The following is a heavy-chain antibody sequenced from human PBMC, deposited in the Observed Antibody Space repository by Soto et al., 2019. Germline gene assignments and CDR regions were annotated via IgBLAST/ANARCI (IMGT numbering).Heavy chain of an antibody. CDR1: GFTFSSYE. J-gene: IGHJ5*02. CDR3: ARGVVVPGVTNWFDP. Sequence: EVQLVESGGGLVQPGGSLRLSCAASGFTFSSYEMNWVRQAPGKGLEWVSYISSSGSTIYYADSVKGRFTISRDNAKNSLYLQMNRLRAEDTAVYYCARGVVVPGVTNWFDPWGQGTLVTVSS. V-gene: IGHV3-48*03. D-gene: IGHD2-2*01. CDR2: ISSSGSTI.